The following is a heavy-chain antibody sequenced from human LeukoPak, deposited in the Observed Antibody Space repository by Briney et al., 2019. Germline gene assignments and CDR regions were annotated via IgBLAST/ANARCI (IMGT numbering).Heavy chain of an antibody. Sequence: AASVKVSCKASGYTFTSYYIHWVRQAPGQGLEWMGIINPSGGSTSYAQKFQGRVTMTRDTSTTTVYMELSSLRSEDTAVYYCARTVGGPDAFDIWGQGTMVTVSS. J-gene: IGHJ3*02. CDR2: INPSGGST. CDR3: ARTVGGPDAFDI. CDR1: GYTFTSYY. V-gene: IGHV1-46*01. D-gene: IGHD2-15*01.